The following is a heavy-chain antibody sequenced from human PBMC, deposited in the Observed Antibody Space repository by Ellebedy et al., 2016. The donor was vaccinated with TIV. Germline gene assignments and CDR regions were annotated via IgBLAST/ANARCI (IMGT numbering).Heavy chain of an antibody. J-gene: IGHJ4*02. CDR2: INSDGSTT. CDR1: GFTFSNSW. D-gene: IGHD6-19*01. V-gene: IGHV3-74*01. Sequence: GGSLRLSXAASGFTFSNSWMHWVRQAPGKGLVWVSRINSDGSTTTYADSVRGRFTNSRDNARNTLYLQMNSLRVEDTAVYYCARGDGSSGWYFDYWGPGTLATVSS. CDR3: ARGDGSSGWYFDY.